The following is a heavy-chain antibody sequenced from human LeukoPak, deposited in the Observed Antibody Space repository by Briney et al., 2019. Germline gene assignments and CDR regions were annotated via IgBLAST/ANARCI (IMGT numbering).Heavy chain of an antibody. J-gene: IGHJ4*02. CDR3: ARAPPGIAAAGLGFDY. D-gene: IGHD6-13*01. Sequence: SETLSLTCTVSGGSISSYYWSWIRQPAGKGLEWIGRIRTSGSTNYNPSLKSRVTMSVDTSKNQFSLKLSSVTAADTAVYYCARAPPGIAAAGLGFDYWGQGTLVTVSS. CDR2: IRTSGST. CDR1: GGSISSYY. V-gene: IGHV4-4*07.